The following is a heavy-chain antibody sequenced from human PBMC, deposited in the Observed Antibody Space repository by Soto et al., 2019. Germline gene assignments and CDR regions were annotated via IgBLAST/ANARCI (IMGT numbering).Heavy chain of an antibody. CDR3: ARDVLDYESARYYYYGMDV. D-gene: IGHD3-3*01. V-gene: IGHV1-69*13. CDR1: GGTFSSYA. CDR2: IIPIFGTA. J-gene: IGHJ6*02. Sequence: SVKVSCKASGGTFSSYAISWVRQAPGQGLEWMGGIIPIFGTANYAQKFQGRVTITADESTSTAYMELSSLRSEDTAVYYCARDVLDYESARYYYYGMDVWGQGTTVTVSS.